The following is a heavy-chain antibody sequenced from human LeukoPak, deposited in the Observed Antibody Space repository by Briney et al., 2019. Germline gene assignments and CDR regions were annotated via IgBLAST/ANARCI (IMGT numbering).Heavy chain of an antibody. CDR3: ARIRYSSGWYAFDI. CDR1: GFSLSTSGMC. V-gene: IGHV2-70*11. J-gene: IGHJ3*02. D-gene: IGHD6-19*01. Sequence: SGPTLVNPTQTLTLTCTFSGFSLSTSGMCVSWIRQPPGKALGWLARIDWDDDKYYSTSLETRLTISKDTSKNQVVLTMTNMDPVDTATYYCARIRYSSGWYAFDIWGQGTMVTVSS. CDR2: IDWDDDK.